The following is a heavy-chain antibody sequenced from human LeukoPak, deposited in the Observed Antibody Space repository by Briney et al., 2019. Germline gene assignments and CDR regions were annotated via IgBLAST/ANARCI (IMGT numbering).Heavy chain of an antibody. J-gene: IGHJ4*02. CDR2: IWYDGSNK. D-gene: IGHD3-16*02. CDR1: GFTFSSYG. CDR3: ARDGSYYDYVWGSYRYTPEGFDY. Sequence: GGSLRLSCAASGFTFSSYGMHWVRQAPGKGLEWVAVIWYDGSNKYYADSVKGRFTISRDNSKNTLYLQMNSLRAEDTAVYYCARDGSYYDYVWGSYRYTPEGFDYWGQGTLVTVSS. V-gene: IGHV3-33*08.